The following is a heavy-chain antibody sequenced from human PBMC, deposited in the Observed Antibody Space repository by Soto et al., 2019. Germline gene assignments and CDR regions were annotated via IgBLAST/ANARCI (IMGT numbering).Heavy chain of an antibody. D-gene: IGHD4-17*01. CDR2: IYYSGST. V-gene: IGHV4-30-4*01. CDR3: ARDHDYGVWFDP. Sequence: PSETLSLTCTVSGGSISSGDYYWSWIRQPPGKGLEWIGYIYYSGSTYYNPSLKSRVTISVDTSKNQFSLKLSSVTAADTAVYNCARDHDYGVWFDPWGQGTLVTVS. CDR1: GGSISSGDYY. J-gene: IGHJ5*02.